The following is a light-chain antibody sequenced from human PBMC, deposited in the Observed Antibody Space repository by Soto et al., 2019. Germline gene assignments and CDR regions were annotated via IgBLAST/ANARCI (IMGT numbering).Light chain of an antibody. CDR3: QSYDSSLPGVV. Sequence: QSALTQPPSVSGAPGQRVTISCTGSRSNFGAGYEVHWYQQLPGTAPKLLISGVNNRPSGVPDRFSGSKSGTSASLAITGLQAEDEADYYCQSYDSSLPGVVFGGGTKLTVL. CDR1: RSNFGAGYE. J-gene: IGLJ2*01. V-gene: IGLV1-40*01. CDR2: GVN.